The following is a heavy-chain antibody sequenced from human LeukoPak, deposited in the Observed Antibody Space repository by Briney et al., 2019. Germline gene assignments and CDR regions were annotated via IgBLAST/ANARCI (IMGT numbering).Heavy chain of an antibody. Sequence: QSGRSLRLSCAASGFTFSSYAMHWVRQAPGKGLEWVAVISYDGSNKYYAGSVKGRFTISRDNSKNTLYLQMNSLRAEDTAVYYCARELVVPAATLYYYYYYMDVWGKGTTVTVSS. CDR1: GFTFSSYA. V-gene: IGHV3-30*01. CDR3: ARELVVPAATLYYYYYYMDV. D-gene: IGHD2-2*01. CDR2: ISYDGSNK. J-gene: IGHJ6*03.